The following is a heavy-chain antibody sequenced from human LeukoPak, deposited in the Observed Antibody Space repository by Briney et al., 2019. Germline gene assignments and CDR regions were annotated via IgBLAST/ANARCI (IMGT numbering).Heavy chain of an antibody. V-gene: IGHV3-23*01. CDR2: ISGSGSST. CDR1: GFSFSSYA. J-gene: IGHJ4*02. D-gene: IGHD6-19*01. Sequence: PGGSLRLSCAASGFSFSSYAMSWVRQAPGNGLEWVSAISGSGSSTYYGDSVKGRFTISRDNSKTTLYLQMNSLRAEDTAVYYCAKLTAVAGNDDYWGQGTLVTVSS. CDR3: AKLTAVAGNDDY.